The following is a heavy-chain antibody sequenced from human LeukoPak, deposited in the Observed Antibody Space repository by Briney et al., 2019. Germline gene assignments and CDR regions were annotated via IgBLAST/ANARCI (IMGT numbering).Heavy chain of an antibody. CDR2: ISAYNGNT. CDR1: GYTFTSYG. CDR3: ARDGIAAAGISGAYYMDV. V-gene: IGHV1-18*01. D-gene: IGHD6-13*01. J-gene: IGHJ6*03. Sequence: ASVKVSCKASGYTFTSYGISWVRQAPGQGLEWMGWISAYNGNTNYAQKFQGRVTMTRDTSISTAYMELSRLKSDDTAVYYCARDGIAAAGISGAYYMDVWGKGTTVTISS.